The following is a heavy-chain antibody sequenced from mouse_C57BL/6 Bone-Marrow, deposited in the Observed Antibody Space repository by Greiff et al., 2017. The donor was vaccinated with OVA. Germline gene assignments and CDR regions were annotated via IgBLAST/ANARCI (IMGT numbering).Heavy chain of an antibody. CDR2: ISSGGDYI. V-gene: IGHV5S21*01. Sequence: EVQVEESGEGLVKPGGSLKLSCAASGFTFSSYAMSWVRQTPEKRLEWVAYISSGGDYIYYADTVKGRFTISRDNARNTLYLQMSSLKAEDTGMYYCKRGAMDYWGQGTSVTVSS. CDR1: GFTFSSYA. CDR3: KRGAMDY. J-gene: IGHJ4*01.